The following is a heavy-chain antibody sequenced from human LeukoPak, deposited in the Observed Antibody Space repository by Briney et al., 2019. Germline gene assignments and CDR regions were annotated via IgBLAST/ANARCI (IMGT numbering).Heavy chain of an antibody. CDR3: VKSGTLLREGFNY. J-gene: IGHJ4*02. CDR2: MDYTGET. D-gene: IGHD1-1*01. V-gene: IGHV4-39*01. Sequence: SETLSLTGTVSGASSNIRYHYWGWIRQSPGKGLGWIGSMDYTGETYYSPSLQSRVTTSVDKPTNKSSLNLHSMTAADTAVYYCVKSGTLLREGFNYWGQGTLVTVSS. CDR1: GASSNIRYHY.